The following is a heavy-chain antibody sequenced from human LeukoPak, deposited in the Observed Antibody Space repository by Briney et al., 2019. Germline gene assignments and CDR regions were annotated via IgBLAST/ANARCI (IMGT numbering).Heavy chain of an antibody. V-gene: IGHV1-2*02. CDR1: GYTFTGYY. J-gene: IGHJ4*02. Sequence: ASVKVSCKASGYTFTGYYMHWVRRAPGQGLEWMGWINPNSGGTNYAQKFQGRVTMTRDTSISTAYMELSRLRSDDTAVYYCARDPTLGLPQGFDYWGQGTLVTVSS. CDR2: INPNSGGT. CDR3: ARDPTLGLPQGFDY. D-gene: IGHD1-7*01.